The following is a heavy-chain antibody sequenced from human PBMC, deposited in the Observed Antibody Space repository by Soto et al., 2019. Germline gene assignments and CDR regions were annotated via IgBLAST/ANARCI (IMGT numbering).Heavy chain of an antibody. D-gene: IGHD6-25*01. CDR2: IHPSGRT. CDR1: GDSITIDKW. CDR3: AGEPKGGPAAGAIEI. V-gene: IGHV4-4*02. Sequence: PSETLSLTCAVSGDSITIDKWWSWVRQSPGKGLEWIGEIHPSGRTNCKPSVKSRVTISVDTSKNQFSLKLTSVTAADTAVYFCAGEPKGGPAAGAIEIWGQGTMVTVSS. J-gene: IGHJ3*02.